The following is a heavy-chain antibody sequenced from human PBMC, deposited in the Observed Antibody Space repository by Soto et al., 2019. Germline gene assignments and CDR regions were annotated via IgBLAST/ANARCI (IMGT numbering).Heavy chain of an antibody. Sequence: SVTVSCKASGGTFSSYAISWVRQAPGQGLEWMGGIIPIFGTANYAQKFQGRVTITADKSTSTAYMELSSLRSEDTAVYYCARRLTGSQRYYYYYGMDVWGQGTTVIVSS. V-gene: IGHV1-69*06. CDR2: IIPIFGTA. J-gene: IGHJ6*02. CDR3: ARRLTGSQRYYYYYGMDV. D-gene: IGHD3-9*01. CDR1: GGTFSSYA.